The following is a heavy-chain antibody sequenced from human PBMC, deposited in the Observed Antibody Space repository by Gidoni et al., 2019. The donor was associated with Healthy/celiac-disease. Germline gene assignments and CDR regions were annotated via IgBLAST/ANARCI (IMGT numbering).Heavy chain of an antibody. D-gene: IGHD2-21*02. CDR1: GFTFDDYA. V-gene: IGHV3-43D*03. CDR3: AKTLRGAVTDYGMDV. Sequence: EVQLVESVGVVVQPGGSLRLSCAASGFTFDDYAMHWLRQAPGKGLEWVPLIRWNGGSTYYADSVKGRIASAIDNSKNALYLQMKRLRAEDNALDYCAKTLRGAVTDYGMDVWGQGTTVTVSS. J-gene: IGHJ6*02. CDR2: IRWNGGST.